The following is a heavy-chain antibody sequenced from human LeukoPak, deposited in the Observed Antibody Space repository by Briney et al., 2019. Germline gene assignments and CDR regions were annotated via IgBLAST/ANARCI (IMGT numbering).Heavy chain of an antibody. CDR2: IYSGGTT. CDR1: GFTVSSNY. D-gene: IGHD1-14*01. Sequence: GGSLRLSCAVSGFTVSSNYMSWVRQAPGKGLEWVSVIYSGGTTYYADSVKGRFTISRDNSKNTLYLQMNSLRAEDTAVYYCARVESRNGGIDYWGQGSLVTVSS. V-gene: IGHV3-66*01. CDR3: ARVESRNGGIDY. J-gene: IGHJ4*02.